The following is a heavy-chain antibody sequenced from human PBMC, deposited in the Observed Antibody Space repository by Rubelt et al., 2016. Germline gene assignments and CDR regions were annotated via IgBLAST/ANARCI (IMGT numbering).Heavy chain of an antibody. D-gene: IGHD1-14*01. J-gene: IGHJ2*01. CDR1: GGSIRGYY. Sequence: QLQLQESGPGLVKPSETLSLTCTVSGGSIRGYYWSWIRQPPGKELEWIAYIYSSGRATYNPSLQSRFTITVDTTTSQFSLRLTSVTAADTAVYFCARNNRYFELWGRGTLVTVSS. CDR3: ARNNRYFEL. CDR2: IYSSGRA. V-gene: IGHV4-59*01.